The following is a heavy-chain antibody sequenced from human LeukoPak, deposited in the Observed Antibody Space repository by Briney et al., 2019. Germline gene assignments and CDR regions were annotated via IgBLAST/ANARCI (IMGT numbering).Heavy chain of an antibody. V-gene: IGHV3-21*01. D-gene: IGHD2-15*01. CDR2: ISSSSSYI. CDR3: ASFIPESIIVVVAAMDAFDI. CDR1: GFTFSSYR. J-gene: IGHJ3*02. Sequence: GGSLRLSCSASGFTFSSYRMNWPRQAPGKGLEWVSSISSSSSYIYYADSVKRQFTTSRDNAKISLYLQMNSLRAEDTAVYYCASFIPESIIVVVAAMDAFDIWGQGTMVTVSS.